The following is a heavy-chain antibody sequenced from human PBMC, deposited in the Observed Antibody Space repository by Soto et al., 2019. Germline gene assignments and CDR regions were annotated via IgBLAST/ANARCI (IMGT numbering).Heavy chain of an antibody. CDR3: ARSKVTTLGY. Sequence: SVKVSCKASGGTFSSYTISWVRQAPGQGLEWMGRIIPILGIANYAQKFQGRVTITADKSTSTAYMGLSSLRSEDTAVYYCARSKVTTLGYWSQGTLVTVSS. D-gene: IGHD4-17*01. CDR1: GGTFSSYT. V-gene: IGHV1-69*02. CDR2: IIPILGIA. J-gene: IGHJ4*02.